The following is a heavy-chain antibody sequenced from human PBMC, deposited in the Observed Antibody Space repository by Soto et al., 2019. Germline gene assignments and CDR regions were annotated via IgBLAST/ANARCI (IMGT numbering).Heavy chain of an antibody. V-gene: IGHV1-46*01. CDR1: GYTFTSYS. CDR3: ARDHNFGFILYAMDV. Sequence: ASLTGSCTASGYTFTSYSMHWVRQAPGQGLEWMGIINPSSGRTSYAQNFQGRVTMTSDTSTSIVYMEMSSLKSEDTAVYYCARDHNFGFILYAMDVWGQGTTVNVSS. CDR2: INPSSGRT. J-gene: IGHJ6*02. D-gene: IGHD2-15*01.